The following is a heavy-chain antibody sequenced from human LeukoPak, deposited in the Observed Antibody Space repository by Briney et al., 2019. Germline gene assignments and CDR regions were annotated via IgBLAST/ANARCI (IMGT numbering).Heavy chain of an antibody. D-gene: IGHD6-19*01. J-gene: IGHJ5*02. V-gene: IGHV4-59*01. CDR3: ARVSSGKSNWFDP. CDR2: IYYSGST. Sequence: RSETLSLTCAVYGGSFSGYYWSWIRQPPGKGLEWIGYIYYSGSTNYNPSLKSRVTISVDTSKNQFSLKLSSVTAADTAVYYCARVSSGKSNWFDPWGQGTLVTVSS. CDR1: GGSFSGYY.